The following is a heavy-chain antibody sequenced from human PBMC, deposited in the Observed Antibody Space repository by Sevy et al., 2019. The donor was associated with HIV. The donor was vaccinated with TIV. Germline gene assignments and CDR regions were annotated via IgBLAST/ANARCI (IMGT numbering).Heavy chain of an antibody. CDR3: ARDERVGATIWFDP. V-gene: IGHV3-48*03. CDR2: ISSSGSTI. Sequence: GGSLRLPCAASGFTFSSYEMNWVRQAPGKGLEWVSYISSSGSTIYYADSVKGRFTISRDNAKNSLYLQMNSLRAEDTAVYYCARDERVGATIWFDPWGQGTLVTVSS. D-gene: IGHD1-26*01. CDR1: GFTFSSYE. J-gene: IGHJ5*02.